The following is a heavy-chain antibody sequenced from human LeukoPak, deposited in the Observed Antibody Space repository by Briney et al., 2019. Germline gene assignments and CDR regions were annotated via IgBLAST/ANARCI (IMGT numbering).Heavy chain of an antibody. CDR1: GGSISDSSYY. CDR3: ARESIRDGPRFDY. D-gene: IGHD5-24*01. CDR2: IYYSGNT. Sequence: PSETLSLTCTVSGGSISDSSYYWGWIRQPPGKGLEWIGSIYYSGNTYYNASLKSRLTTSVDTSKNQFSLKLSSVTAADTAVYYCARESIRDGPRFDYWGQGTLVTVSS. V-gene: IGHV4-39*07. J-gene: IGHJ4*02.